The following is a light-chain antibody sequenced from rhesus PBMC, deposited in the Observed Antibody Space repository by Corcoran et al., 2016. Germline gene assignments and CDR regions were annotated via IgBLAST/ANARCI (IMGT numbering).Light chain of an antibody. J-gene: IGKJ4*01. CDR1: QHISNW. V-gene: IGKV1-22*01. CDR3: LQISRSPLA. CDR2: QAS. Sequence: DIQMTQSPSSLSASVGDTVTITCRASQHISNWLDWYQQTPGKAPKLLIFQASDLKRGVPSRFSGSVSGTDFSLTISSLQPEDFGTYYCLQISRSPLAFGGGTRVEIK.